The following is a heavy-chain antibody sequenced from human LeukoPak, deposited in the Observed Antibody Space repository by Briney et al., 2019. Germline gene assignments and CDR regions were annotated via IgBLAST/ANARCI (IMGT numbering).Heavy chain of an antibody. CDR3: ARVRGTVTSGDY. V-gene: IGHV1-2*02. CDR2: INPNSGGT. J-gene: IGHJ4*02. D-gene: IGHD4-17*01. CDR1: GYTFTGYY. Sequence: ASVKVSCKASGYTFTGYYMHWVRQAPGQGLEWMGWINPNSGGTNYAQKFQGRVTMTRGTSISTAYMELSRLRSDDTAVYYCARVRGTVTSGDYWGQGTLVTVSS.